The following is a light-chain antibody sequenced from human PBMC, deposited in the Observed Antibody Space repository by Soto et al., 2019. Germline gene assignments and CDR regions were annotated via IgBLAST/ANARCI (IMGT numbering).Light chain of an antibody. CDR1: QSVLYSSNNKYY. V-gene: IGKV4-1*01. CDR3: QQYYTKPLT. CDR2: WAS. Sequence: DIVMTQSPDSLAVSLGERATINCKSSQSVLYSSNNKYYLAWYQQKAGQPPKLLIYWASIRESGVPDRFSGSGSGTDFTLTISSLQAEDVALYYCQQYYTKPLTFGGGTRLEI. J-gene: IGKJ4*01.